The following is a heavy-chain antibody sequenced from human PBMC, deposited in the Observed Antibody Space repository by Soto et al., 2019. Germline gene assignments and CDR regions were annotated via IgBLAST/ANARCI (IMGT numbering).Heavy chain of an antibody. V-gene: IGHV1-46*01. Sequence: ASVKVSCKASGYTFTSYYMHWVRQAPGQGLEWMGIINPSGGSTSYAQKFQGRVTMTRDTSTSTVYMELSSLRSEDTAVYYCARDYDILTGYYREWGYFDYWGQGTLVTVSS. CDR2: INPSGGST. CDR3: ARDYDILTGYYREWGYFDY. CDR1: GYTFTSYY. D-gene: IGHD3-9*01. J-gene: IGHJ4*02.